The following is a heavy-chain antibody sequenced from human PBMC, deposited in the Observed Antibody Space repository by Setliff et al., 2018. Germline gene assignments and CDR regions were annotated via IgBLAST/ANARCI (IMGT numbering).Heavy chain of an antibody. CDR1: GYTFNTFG. CDR3: ARSPPNRGVGQGHYMDV. D-gene: IGHD1-26*01. J-gene: IGHJ6*03. CDR2: ISPYNGDT. V-gene: IGHV1-18*01. Sequence: ASVKVSCKTSGYTFNTFGISWVRRAPGQGLDWMGWISPYNGDTKSAQKFQGRVTMTIDTSTSTAYVEVRSLTSDDTAVYYCARSPPNRGVGQGHYMDVWGIGTTVTV.